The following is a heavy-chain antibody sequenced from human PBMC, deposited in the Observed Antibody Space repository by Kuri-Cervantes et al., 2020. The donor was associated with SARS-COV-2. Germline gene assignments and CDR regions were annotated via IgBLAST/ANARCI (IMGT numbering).Heavy chain of an antibody. Sequence: GGSLRLSCAASGFTVSSNEMSWVRQAPGKGLEWVAFIRYDGSNKYYADSVKGRFTISRDNSKNTLYLQMNSLRAEGTAVYYCAKDPVYYYYYMDVWGKGTTVTVSS. CDR2: IRYDGSNK. V-gene: IGHV3-30*02. J-gene: IGHJ6*03. CDR1: GFTVSSNE. CDR3: AKDPVYYYYYMDV.